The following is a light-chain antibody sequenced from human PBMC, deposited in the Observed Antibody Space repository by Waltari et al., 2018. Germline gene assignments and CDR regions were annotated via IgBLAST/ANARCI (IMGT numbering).Light chain of an antibody. CDR1: QSISSY. Sequence: DIQMTQSPSSLSASVGDRVTITCRASQSISSYLNWYQQKPGKAPKLLIFAASSLQSGVPPRFSGSGSGTDFTLTISSLQLEDFATYYCQQSNSSPFTFGPGTKVDIK. J-gene: IGKJ3*01. V-gene: IGKV1-39*01. CDR3: QQSNSSPFT. CDR2: AAS.